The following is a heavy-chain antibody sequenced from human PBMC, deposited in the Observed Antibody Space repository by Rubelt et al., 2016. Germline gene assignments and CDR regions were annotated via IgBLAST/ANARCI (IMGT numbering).Heavy chain of an antibody. V-gene: IGHV4-59*12. D-gene: IGHD6-6*01. Sequence: QVQLQESGPGLVKPSETLSLTCTVSGGSISSYYWSWIRQPPGKGLEWIGEINHSGSTNYNPSLKSRVTISVDTPKNQFSLQLNSVTAADTALYYCARGARIAARPNYFDYWGQGTLVTVSS. J-gene: IGHJ4*02. CDR3: ARGARIAARPNYFDY. CDR2: INHSGST. CDR1: GGSISSYY.